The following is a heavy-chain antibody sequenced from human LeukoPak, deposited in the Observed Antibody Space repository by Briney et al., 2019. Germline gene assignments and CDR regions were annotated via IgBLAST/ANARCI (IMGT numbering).Heavy chain of an antibody. D-gene: IGHD4-17*01. V-gene: IGHV4-39*07. CDR3: ARSATVTTGYFDY. Sequence: SETLSLTCSVSGGSISSSGYYWGWIRQPPGKGLEWIGSIYYSGSTYYNPSLKSRVTISVDTSKNQSSLKLSSVTAADTAVYYCARSATVTTGYFDYWGQGTLVTVSS. CDR1: GGSISSSGYY. CDR2: IYYSGST. J-gene: IGHJ4*02.